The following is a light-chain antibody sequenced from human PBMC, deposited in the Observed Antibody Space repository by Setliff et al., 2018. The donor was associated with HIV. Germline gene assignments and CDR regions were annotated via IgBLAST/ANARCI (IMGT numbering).Light chain of an antibody. Sequence: QSALTQPASVSGSPGQSITISCTGTSSDLGDYDHVSWYQQHPGKAPKLIIFDVTNRPSGVSNRFSGSKSGTTASLTISGLQAEDEADYYCSSYASSYSFFVFGSGTKVTVL. V-gene: IGLV2-14*03. CDR3: SSYASSYSFFV. CDR2: DVT. CDR1: SSDLGDYDH. J-gene: IGLJ1*01.